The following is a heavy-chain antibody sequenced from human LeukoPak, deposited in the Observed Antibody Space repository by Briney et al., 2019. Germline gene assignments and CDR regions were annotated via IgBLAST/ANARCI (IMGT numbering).Heavy chain of an antibody. V-gene: IGHV3-21*01. CDR1: GFTFSTYT. CDR2: ISSSSTYI. Sequence: GGSLRLSCAASGFTFSTYTMNWVRQAPGKGLEWVSSISSSSTYIYYADSVKGRFTISRDNAKNSLYLQMNSLRPEDTAVYYCARENSGSYYQFDCWGQGTLVTVSS. D-gene: IGHD1-26*01. J-gene: IGHJ4*02. CDR3: ARENSGSYYQFDC.